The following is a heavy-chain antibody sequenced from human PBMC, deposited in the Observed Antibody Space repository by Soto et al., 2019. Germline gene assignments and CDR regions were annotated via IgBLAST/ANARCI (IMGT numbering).Heavy chain of an antibody. CDR2: IIPILGIA. V-gene: IGHV1-69*08. Sequence: QDQLVQSGAEVKKPGSSVKVSCKASGGTFSSYTISWVRQAPGQGLEWMGRIIPILGIANYAQKFQGRVTITADKSTSTAYMELSSLRSEDTAVYYCAREAYGSSDYYFDYWGQGTLVTVSS. CDR1: GGTFSSYT. D-gene: IGHD6-13*01. J-gene: IGHJ4*02. CDR3: AREAYGSSDYYFDY.